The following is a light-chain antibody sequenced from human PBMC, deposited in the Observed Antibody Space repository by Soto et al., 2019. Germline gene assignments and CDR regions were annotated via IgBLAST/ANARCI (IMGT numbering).Light chain of an antibody. CDR2: GAS. Sequence: EIVMTQSPATLSVSPGERATLSCRASQSVSSNLAWYQQKPGQAPRLLIYGASTRATGIPARFSGSGSGTKFTLIIISLQSEDFAVYYCQQYNNWPRTFGQGTKVDIK. J-gene: IGKJ1*01. V-gene: IGKV3-15*01. CDR1: QSVSSN. CDR3: QQYNNWPRT.